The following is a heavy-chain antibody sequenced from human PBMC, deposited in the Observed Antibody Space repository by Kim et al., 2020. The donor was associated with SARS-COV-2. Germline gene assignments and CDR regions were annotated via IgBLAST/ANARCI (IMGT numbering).Heavy chain of an antibody. D-gene: IGHD6-13*01. Sequence: SETLSLTCTVSGGSISSGGYYWSWIRQHPGKGLEWIGYIYYSGSTYYNPSLKSRVTISVDTSKNQFSLKLSSVTAADTAVYYCASGEEHPYSSSWAYWYFDLWGRGTLVTVAS. CDR2: IYYSGST. J-gene: IGHJ2*01. V-gene: IGHV4-31*03. CDR1: GGSISSGGYY. CDR3: ASGEEHPYSSSWAYWYFDL.